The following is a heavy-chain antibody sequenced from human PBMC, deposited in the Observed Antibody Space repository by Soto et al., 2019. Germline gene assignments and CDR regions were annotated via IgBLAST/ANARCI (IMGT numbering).Heavy chain of an antibody. J-gene: IGHJ6*03. CDR2: INHLGSI. Sequence: SETLSLTCVVSGGSLSDYFWSWIRQPPGMALEWIGEINHLGSINYNPSLKSRVTMSVDTSKNQFSLTLNSVTAADAATYYCARGGISHWAYFYYMDVWDRGTTVTVSS. CDR3: ARGGISHWAYFYYMDV. D-gene: IGHD2-21*01. CDR1: GGSLSDYF. V-gene: IGHV4-34*01.